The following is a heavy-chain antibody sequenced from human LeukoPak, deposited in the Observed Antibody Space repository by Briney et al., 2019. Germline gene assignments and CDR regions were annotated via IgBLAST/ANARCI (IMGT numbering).Heavy chain of an antibody. CDR1: GFTVSSNY. CDR2: IYSGGSA. J-gene: IGHJ4*02. V-gene: IGHV3-66*02. CDR3: ARDLRIAAAGRALDY. D-gene: IGHD6-13*01. Sequence: PGGSLRLSCAASGFTVSSNYMSWVRQAPGKGLEWVSVIYSGGSAYYADSVKGRFTISRDNSKNTLYLQMNSLRAEDTAVYYCARDLRIAAAGRALDYWGQGTLVTVSS.